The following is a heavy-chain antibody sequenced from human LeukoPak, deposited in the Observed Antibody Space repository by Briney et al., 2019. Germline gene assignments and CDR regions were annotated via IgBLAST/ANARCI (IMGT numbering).Heavy chain of an antibody. J-gene: IGHJ6*02. Sequence: ASVKVSCKVSGYTLTELSMHWVRQAPGKGLEWMGGFDPEDGETIYAQKFQGRVTMTEDTSTDTAYMELSSLRSEDTAVYYCAPPRRRIIAGTYYYGMDVWGQGTTVTVSS. D-gene: IGHD6-13*01. CDR1: GYTLTELS. CDR3: APPRRRIIAGTYYYGMDV. V-gene: IGHV1-24*01. CDR2: FDPEDGET.